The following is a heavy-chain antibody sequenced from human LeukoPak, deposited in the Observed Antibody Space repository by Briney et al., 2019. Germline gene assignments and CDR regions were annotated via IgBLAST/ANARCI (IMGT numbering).Heavy chain of an antibody. V-gene: IGHV3-33*01. CDR3: ARIHSLYYYDSSAYGAFDI. J-gene: IGHJ3*02. CDR2: IWNDGSNK. CDR1: GFTFSSHG. D-gene: IGHD3-22*01. Sequence: PGRSLRLSCAASGFTFSSHGMHCVRQAPGKGLEWVAVIWNDGSNKYYADSVKGRFTISRDNSKNTLYLQMNSLRAEDTAVYYCARIHSLYYYDSSAYGAFDIWGQGTMVTVSS.